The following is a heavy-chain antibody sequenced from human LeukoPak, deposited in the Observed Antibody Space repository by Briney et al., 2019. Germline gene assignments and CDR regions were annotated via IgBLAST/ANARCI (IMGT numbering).Heavy chain of an antibody. Sequence: GASVKVSCKASGYTFTTYGINWQRQAPGQGLAWMGWISTYNSNTHYAQKLQGRVTMTTDASTSTAYMELRSLRSDDTVVYYCARGIPPGDAFDIWGQGTMVTVSS. CDR3: ARGIPPGDAFDI. V-gene: IGHV1-18*01. CDR1: GYTFTTYG. CDR2: ISTYNSNT. D-gene: IGHD2-2*02. J-gene: IGHJ3*02.